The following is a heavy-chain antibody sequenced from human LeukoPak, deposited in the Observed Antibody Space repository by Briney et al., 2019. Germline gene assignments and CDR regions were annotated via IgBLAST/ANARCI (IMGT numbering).Heavy chain of an antibody. Sequence: SETLSLTCAVYGGSFSGYYRSWIRQPPGKGLEWIGEINHSGSTNYNPSLKSRVTISVDTSKNQFSLKLSSVTAADTAVYYCARGPGGGSSPNDAFDIWGQGTMVTVSS. CDR1: GGSFSGYY. D-gene: IGHD3-10*01. CDR2: INHSGST. V-gene: IGHV4-34*01. CDR3: ARGPGGGSSPNDAFDI. J-gene: IGHJ3*02.